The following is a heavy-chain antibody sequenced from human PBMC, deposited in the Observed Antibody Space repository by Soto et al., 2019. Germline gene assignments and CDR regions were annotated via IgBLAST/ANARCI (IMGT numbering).Heavy chain of an antibody. J-gene: IGHJ4*02. CDR3: AREGDTAMVTLDY. CDR2: ISSSSDYI. V-gene: IGHV3-21*01. CDR1: GFTFSSYS. D-gene: IGHD5-18*01. Sequence: GGSLRLSCAASGFTFSSYSLNWVRQAPGKGLEWVSSISSSSDYIYYADSVKGRFTISRDNAKNSLYLQMNSLRAEDTAVYYCAREGDTAMVTLDYWGQGTLVTVSS.